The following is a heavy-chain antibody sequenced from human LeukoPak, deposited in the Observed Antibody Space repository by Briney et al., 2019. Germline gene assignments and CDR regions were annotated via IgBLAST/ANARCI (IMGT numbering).Heavy chain of an antibody. D-gene: IGHD1-1*01. CDR2: ISANDGKT. CDR3: ARESRVERDDY. J-gene: IGHJ4*02. CDR1: GFVFTSYG. Sequence: ASVKVSCKASGFVFTSYGFTWVRQAPGQGLEWMGWISANDGKTHYSERHQGRVTMTTDTVTSTAYMELRSLRSDDTAVYYCARESRVERDDYWGQGTRVTVSS. V-gene: IGHV1-18*01.